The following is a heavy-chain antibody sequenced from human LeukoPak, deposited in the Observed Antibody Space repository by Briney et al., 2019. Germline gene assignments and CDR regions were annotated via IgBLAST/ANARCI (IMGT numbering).Heavy chain of an antibody. Sequence: SETLSLTCAVYGGSFSGYYWSWIRQPPGKGLEWIGEINHSGSTNYNPSLKSRVTISVDTSKNQFSLKLSSVTAADTAVYYCARGKITMVRGAKTPYYFDYWGQGTLVTVSS. CDR2: INHSGST. V-gene: IGHV4-34*01. J-gene: IGHJ4*02. D-gene: IGHD3-10*01. CDR1: GGSFSGYY. CDR3: ARGKITMVRGAKTPYYFDY.